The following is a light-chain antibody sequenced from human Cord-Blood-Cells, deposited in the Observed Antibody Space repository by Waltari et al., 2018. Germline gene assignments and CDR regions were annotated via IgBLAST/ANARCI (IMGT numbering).Light chain of an antibody. CDR2: EGS. CDR1: SSDVGSYNL. Sequence: QSALTQPASVSGSPGQSITISCTGTSSDVGSYNLVSWYQQHPGKAPKLMIYEGSKRRSGVSNRFSGSKSGDTASLTISGLQADDEADYYCCSYAGSSTYVFGTGTKVTVL. J-gene: IGLJ1*01. V-gene: IGLV2-23*01. CDR3: CSYAGSSTYV.